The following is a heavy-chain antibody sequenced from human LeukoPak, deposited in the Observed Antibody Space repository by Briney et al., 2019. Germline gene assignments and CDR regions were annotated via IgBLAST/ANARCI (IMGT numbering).Heavy chain of an antibody. V-gene: IGHV1-69*13. CDR1: GGTFSSYA. CDR2: IIPIFGTG. CDR3: AAAVLGYCSGGSCYGGFDY. J-gene: IGHJ4*02. Sequence: SVKVSCKASGGTFSSYAISWVRQAPGQGLEWMGGIIPIFGTGNYAQKFQGRVTITADESTSTAYMELSSLRSEDTAVYYCAAAVLGYCSGGSCYGGFDYWGQGTLVTVSS. D-gene: IGHD2-15*01.